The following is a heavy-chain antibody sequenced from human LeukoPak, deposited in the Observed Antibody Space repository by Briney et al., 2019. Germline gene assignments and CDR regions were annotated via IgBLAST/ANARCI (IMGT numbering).Heavy chain of an antibody. CDR3: AKGGPYCSSTSCSYFDY. CDR1: GFTFSSYA. J-gene: IGHJ4*02. CDR2: ISGSGGST. Sequence: GGSLRLSCAASGFTFSSYAMSWVRQAPGKGLEWVSAISGSGGSTYYADSVKGRFTISRDNSKNTLYLQMNSLRAEDTAVYYCAKGGPYCSSTSCSYFDYWGQGTLVTVSS. D-gene: IGHD2-2*01. V-gene: IGHV3-23*01.